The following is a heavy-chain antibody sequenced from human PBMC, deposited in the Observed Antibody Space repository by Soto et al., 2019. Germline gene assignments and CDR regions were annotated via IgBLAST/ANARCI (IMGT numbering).Heavy chain of an antibody. CDR1: GFTFSSYA. V-gene: IGHV3-23*01. CDR2: ISGSGGST. CDR3: AKDVPDTYYYDSSGYYPFDY. J-gene: IGHJ4*02. D-gene: IGHD3-22*01. Sequence: GGSLRLSCAASGFTFSSYAMSWVRQAPGKGLEWVSAISGSGGSTYYADSVKGRFTISRDNSKNTLYLQMNSLRAEDTAVYYCAKDVPDTYYYDSSGYYPFDYWGQGTLVTVSS.